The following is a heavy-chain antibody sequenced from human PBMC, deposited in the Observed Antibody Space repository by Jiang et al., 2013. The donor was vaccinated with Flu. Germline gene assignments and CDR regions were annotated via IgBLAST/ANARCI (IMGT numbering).Heavy chain of an antibody. V-gene: IGHV4-59*08. J-gene: IGHJ4*02. CDR3: ARHQKAAGRKGFLPIFDY. Sequence: GSGLVKPSETLSLTCTVSGGSISSYYWSWIRQPPGKGLEWIGYIYYSGGTNYNPSLKSRVTISVDTSKNQFSLKLSSVTAADTAVYYCARHQKAAGRKGFLPIFDYWGQGTLVTVSS. CDR1: GGSISSYY. CDR2: IYYSGGT. D-gene: IGHD6-13*01.